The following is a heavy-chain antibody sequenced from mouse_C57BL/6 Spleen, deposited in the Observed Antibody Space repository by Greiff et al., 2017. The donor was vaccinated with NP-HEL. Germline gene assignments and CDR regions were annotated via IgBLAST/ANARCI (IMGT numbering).Heavy chain of an antibody. D-gene: IGHD1-1*01. CDR3: ARNYVVWYFDV. CDR2: IYPGDGDT. CDR1: GYAFSSYW. Sequence: VQLQQSGAELVKPGASVKISCKASGYAFSSYWMNWVKQRPGKGLEWIGQIYPGDGDTNYNGKLKGKATLTADKSSSTAYMQLSSLASEDSAVYFCARNYVVWYFDVWGTGTTVTVSS. J-gene: IGHJ1*03. V-gene: IGHV1-80*01.